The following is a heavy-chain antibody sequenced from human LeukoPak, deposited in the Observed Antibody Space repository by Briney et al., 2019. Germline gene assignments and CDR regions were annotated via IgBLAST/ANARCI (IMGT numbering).Heavy chain of an antibody. CDR3: ARAGIVTDAARGSVTLVY. D-gene: IGHD1-26*01. J-gene: IGHJ4*02. V-gene: IGHV4-34*12. Sequence: TSETLSLTCAVYGESLRGYYWSWIRQPPGKGLEWIGEVIQSGSNNYNPSLKSRVTISVDKSKNQFSLKLSCVSVADTAVYYCARAGIVTDAARGSVTLVYWGEGSLLTVFS. CDR2: VIQSGSN. CDR1: GESLRGYY.